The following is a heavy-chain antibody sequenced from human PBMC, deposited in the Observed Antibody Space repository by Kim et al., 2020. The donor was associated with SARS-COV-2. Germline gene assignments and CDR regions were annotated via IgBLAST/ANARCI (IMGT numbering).Heavy chain of an antibody. V-gene: IGHV4-39*01. CDR3: ARPHSIAAAAPFDY. J-gene: IGHJ4*02. Sequence: TPCLQHRLHISVDTSKNQFSLKLSSVTAADTAVYYWARPHSIAAAAPFDYWGQGTLVTVSS. D-gene: IGHD6-13*01.